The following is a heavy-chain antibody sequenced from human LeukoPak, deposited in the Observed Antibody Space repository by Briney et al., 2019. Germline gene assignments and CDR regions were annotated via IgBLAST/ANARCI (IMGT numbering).Heavy chain of an antibody. J-gene: IGHJ4*02. Sequence: ASVKVSCKASGYTFTSYYMHWVRQAPGQGLEWMGIINPSGGSTSYAQKFQGRVTMTRDMSTSTVYMELSSLRSEDTAVYYCRQQLVREGVDYWGQGTLVTVSS. CDR1: GYTFTSYY. CDR2: INPSGGST. D-gene: IGHD6-13*01. CDR3: RQQLVREGVDY. V-gene: IGHV1-46*01.